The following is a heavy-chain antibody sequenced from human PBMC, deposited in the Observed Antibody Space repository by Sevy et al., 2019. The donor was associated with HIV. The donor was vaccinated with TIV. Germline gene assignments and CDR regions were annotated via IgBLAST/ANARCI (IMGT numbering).Heavy chain of an antibody. V-gene: IGHV3-49*04. CDR2: MRSKAFAGTT. D-gene: IGHD5-18*01. CDR1: GFTLGDYA. CDR3: IRSRLVGYTAIVPDY. Sequence: GGSLRLSCTTSGFTLGDYAMSWVRQAPGKGLEWVGFMRSKAFAGTTEYAGSVKGRLTISTDDSKARAHLQMNSLTAEDTGVYYCIRSRLVGYTAIVPDYWGEGTLGAVSS. J-gene: IGHJ4*02.